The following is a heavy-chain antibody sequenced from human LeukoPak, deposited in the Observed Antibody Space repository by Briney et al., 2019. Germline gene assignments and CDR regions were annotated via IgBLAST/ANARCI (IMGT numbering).Heavy chain of an antibody. CDR2: IYHGGRT. V-gene: IGHV4-4*02. CDR3: ARVRGFGADYYYYYMDV. Sequence: SETLSLTCAVSGGSISSSNWWSWVRQPPRKGLEWIGEIYHGGRTNYNPSLKSRVTISVDKSKNQFSLRVSSVTAADTAVYYCARVRGFGADYYYYYMDVWGKGTTVTVSS. CDR1: GGSISSSNW. J-gene: IGHJ6*03. D-gene: IGHD3-10*01.